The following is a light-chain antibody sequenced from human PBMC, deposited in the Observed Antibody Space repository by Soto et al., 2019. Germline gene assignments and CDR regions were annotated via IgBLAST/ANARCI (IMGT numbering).Light chain of an antibody. CDR2: GTS. V-gene: IGKV3-15*01. CDR3: QQXNXWXXT. J-gene: IGKJ1*01. Sequence: EIVMTQSPATLSVFPGETATLSCRASQSVAANLAWYQQTPGQAPRLLILGTSKRAIGLPARFSGSGSGTEFTLTITSLQSEDFAVXXXQQXNXWXXTXGQGTKVDIK. CDR1: QSVAAN.